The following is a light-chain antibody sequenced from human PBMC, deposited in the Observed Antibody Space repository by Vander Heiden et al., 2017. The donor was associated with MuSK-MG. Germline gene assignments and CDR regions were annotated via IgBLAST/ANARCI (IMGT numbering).Light chain of an antibody. V-gene: IGKV3-20*01. J-gene: IGKJ1*01. CDR1: PSVSSSC. CDR2: GAS. Sequence: EIVLTPSPGTLSLSPGERATLSCRASPSVSSSCLAWYQQKPGQAPRLLIYGASSRATGIPDRFSGSGSGTDFTLTISRLEPEDFAVYYCQQDGGSPGTFGQGTKVEIE. CDR3: QQDGGSPGT.